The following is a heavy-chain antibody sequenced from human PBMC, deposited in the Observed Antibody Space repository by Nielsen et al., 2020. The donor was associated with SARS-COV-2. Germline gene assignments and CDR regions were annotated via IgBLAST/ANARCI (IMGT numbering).Heavy chain of an antibody. CDR1: GYSFSTYW. V-gene: IGHV5-51*01. Sequence: GESLKISCQGSGYSFSTYWIGWVRQMPGKGLEWMGIIYPGDSDTRYSPSFQGQVTISADKSISTAYLQWSSLKASDTAMYYCARAGAAAGIAFDIWGQGTMVTVSS. CDR2: IYPGDSDT. J-gene: IGHJ3*02. CDR3: ARAGAAAGIAFDI. D-gene: IGHD6-13*01.